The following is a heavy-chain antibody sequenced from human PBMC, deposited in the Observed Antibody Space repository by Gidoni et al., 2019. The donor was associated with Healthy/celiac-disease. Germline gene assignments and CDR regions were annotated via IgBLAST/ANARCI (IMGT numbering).Heavy chain of an antibody. D-gene: IGHD4-4*01. CDR2: IIPIFGTA. Sequence: QVQLVQSGAEVKKPGSSVKVSCKASGGTLSRYAISWVRQAPGQGLEWLGGIIPIFGTANYAQKFQGRVTITADESTSTAYMELSSLRSEDTAVYYCARHRDGYSYFLDYWGQGTLVTVSS. CDR1: GGTLSRYA. J-gene: IGHJ4*02. CDR3: ARHRDGYSYFLDY. V-gene: IGHV1-69*01.